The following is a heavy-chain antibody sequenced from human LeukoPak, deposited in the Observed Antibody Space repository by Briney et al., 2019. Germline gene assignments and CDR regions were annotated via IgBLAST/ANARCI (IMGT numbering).Heavy chain of an antibody. D-gene: IGHD3-22*01. CDR3: AKDQYYDSSGPIVGAFDI. J-gene: IGHJ3*02. CDR2: IKSKTDGGTT. V-gene: IGHV3-15*01. CDR1: GFTFSNAW. Sequence: GGSLRLSCAASGFTFSNAWMSWVRQAPGKGLEWFGRIKSKTDGGTTDYAAPVKCRFTISRDDSKNTLYLQMNSLRAEDTAVYYCAKDQYYDSSGPIVGAFDIWGQGTMVTVSS.